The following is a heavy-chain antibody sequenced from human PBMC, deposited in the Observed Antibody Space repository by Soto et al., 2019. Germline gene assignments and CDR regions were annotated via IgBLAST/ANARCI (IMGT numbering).Heavy chain of an antibody. Sequence: EVQLLESGGGLVQPGGSLRLSCAASGFTFSSYAMSWVRQAPGKGLEWVSAISGSGGSTYYADSVKGRFTISRDNSKNTLYLPMNSLRAEDTAVYYCAKLPDEQWLFDYWGQGTLVTVSS. V-gene: IGHV3-23*01. CDR1: GFTFSSYA. D-gene: IGHD6-19*01. J-gene: IGHJ4*02. CDR2: ISGSGGST. CDR3: AKLPDEQWLFDY.